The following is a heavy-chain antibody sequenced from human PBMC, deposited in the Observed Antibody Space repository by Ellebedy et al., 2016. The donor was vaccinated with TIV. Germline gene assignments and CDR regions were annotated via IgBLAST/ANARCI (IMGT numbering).Heavy chain of an antibody. V-gene: IGHV4-59*12. Sequence: SETLSLTXTVSSGSMSTYYWSWIRQPPGQGLEWIGYIFYRGSTTYNPSLKSRVSISIDTSKNQFSLQLNSVTPEDTAVYYCARDFTTVRGVMNPFDHWGQGILVTVSS. CDR2: IFYRGST. D-gene: IGHD3-10*01. J-gene: IGHJ5*02. CDR3: ARDFTTVRGVMNPFDH. CDR1: SGSMSTYY.